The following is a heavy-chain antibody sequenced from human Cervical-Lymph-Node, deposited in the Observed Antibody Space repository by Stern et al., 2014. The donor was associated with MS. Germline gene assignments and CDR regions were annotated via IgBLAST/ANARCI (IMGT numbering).Heavy chain of an antibody. D-gene: IGHD3-16*01. V-gene: IGHV1-18*01. CDR3: ARGGTTSAANYYYYGLDV. Sequence: QVQLVESGPEVKKPGASVKVSCKASGYTFTNYGLSWLRQAPGQGLEWMGWISAYNGNTYYTQNLQDRVTMTTDTSTNTAYMELRSLRSDDTAAYFCARGGTTSAANYYYYGLDVWGQGTTVTVSS. J-gene: IGHJ6*02. CDR1: GYTFTNYG. CDR2: ISAYNGNT.